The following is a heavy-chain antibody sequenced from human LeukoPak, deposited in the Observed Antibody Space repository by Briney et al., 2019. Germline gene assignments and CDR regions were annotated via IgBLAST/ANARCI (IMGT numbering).Heavy chain of an antibody. D-gene: IGHD1-26*01. V-gene: IGHV3-74*01. Sequence: PGGSLRLSCAASGFTFSNYWMHWVRQAPGKGLVWVSRINSDGINTSYADSVKGRFTISRDNAKNSLYLQMNSLRAEDTAVYYCAKGVYSGTYYSDYWGQGTLVTVSS. CDR2: INSDGINT. CDR3: AKGVYSGTYYSDY. J-gene: IGHJ4*02. CDR1: GFTFSNYW.